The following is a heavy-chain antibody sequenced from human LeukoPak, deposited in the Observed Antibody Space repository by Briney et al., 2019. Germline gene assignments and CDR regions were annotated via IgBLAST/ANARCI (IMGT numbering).Heavy chain of an antibody. Sequence: SETLSLTCTVSGGSISSYYWSWIRQPPGKGLEWIGYIYYSGSTNYNPSLKSRVTISVDTSKNQFSLKLSSVTAADTAVYYCARLSSPMVRGLDYWGQGTLVTVSS. V-gene: IGHV4-59*08. D-gene: IGHD3-10*01. J-gene: IGHJ4*02. CDR2: IYYSGST. CDR1: GGSISSYY. CDR3: ARLSSPMVRGLDY.